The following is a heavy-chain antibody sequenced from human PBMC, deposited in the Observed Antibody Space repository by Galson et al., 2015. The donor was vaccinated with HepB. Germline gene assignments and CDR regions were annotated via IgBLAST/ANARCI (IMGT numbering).Heavy chain of an antibody. CDR1: GFTFSDAY. Sequence: SLRLSCAASGFTFSDAYMNWVRQAPGKGLEWVGRIKDKNDGGTTDYAAPVKGRFTISRDDSKNTLYLQMNNLETEDTAVYYCTTERLRAYYDRWSGYQFAESGFDSWGQGTLVTVSS. CDR2: IKDKNDGGTT. D-gene: IGHD3-3*01. CDR3: TTERLRAYYDRWSGYQFAESGFDS. V-gene: IGHV3-15*01. J-gene: IGHJ4*02.